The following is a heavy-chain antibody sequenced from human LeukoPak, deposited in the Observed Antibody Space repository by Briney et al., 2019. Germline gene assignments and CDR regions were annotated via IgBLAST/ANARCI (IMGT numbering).Heavy chain of an antibody. Sequence: SETLSLTCTVSLDSTTSNFWSWVRQPPGKGLEWIGEIHRSGSPNYNPSLQSRVTISIDRSRNQIVLELSSVTAADTAVYYCARVVYSNFWPEGMDVWGQGTTVTVSS. V-gene: IGHV4-4*02. CDR1: LDSTTSNF. CDR2: IHRSGSP. J-gene: IGHJ6*02. CDR3: ARVVYSNFWPEGMDV. D-gene: IGHD4-11*01.